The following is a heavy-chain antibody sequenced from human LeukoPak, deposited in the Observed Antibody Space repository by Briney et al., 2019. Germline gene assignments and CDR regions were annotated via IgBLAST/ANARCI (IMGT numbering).Heavy chain of an antibody. CDR1: GGSISSYY. D-gene: IGHD2-2*01. Sequence: SETLSLTCTVSGGSISSYYWSWIRQPARKGLEWIGRIYTSGSTNYNPSLKSRGTMSVDTSKNQFSLKLSSVTAADTAVYYCARDLAVVVPAATLFDYWGQGTLVTVSS. V-gene: IGHV4-4*07. CDR2: IYTSGST. CDR3: ARDLAVVVPAATLFDY. J-gene: IGHJ4*02.